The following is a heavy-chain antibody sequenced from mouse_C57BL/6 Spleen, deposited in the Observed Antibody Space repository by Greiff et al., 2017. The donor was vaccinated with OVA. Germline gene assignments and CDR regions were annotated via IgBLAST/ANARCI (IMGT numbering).Heavy chain of an antibody. V-gene: IGHV1-61*01. CDR1: GYTFTSYW. J-gene: IGHJ1*03. Sequence: VQLQQPGAELVRPGSSVKLSCKASGYTFTSYWMDWVKQRPGQGLEWIGNIYPSDSETHYNQKFKDKATLTVDKSSSTAYMQLSSLTSEDSAVYDCARGDYYGSSYRYFDVWGTGTTVTVSS. CDR3: ARGDYYGSSYRYFDV. CDR2: IYPSDSET. D-gene: IGHD1-1*01.